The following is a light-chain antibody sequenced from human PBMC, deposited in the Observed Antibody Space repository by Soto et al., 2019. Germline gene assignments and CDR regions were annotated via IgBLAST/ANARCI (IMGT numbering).Light chain of an antibody. V-gene: IGKV3-11*01. CDR2: DAS. J-gene: IGKJ2*01. CDR1: QSVSSY. Sequence: EIVLTQSPATLSLSPGERATLSCRASQSVSSYLAWYQQKPGQAPRLLIYDASNRATGIPARFSGCRSGTDFTLTISSLEPEDFAVYYCQQRSNWLRTFGQGTKLEIK. CDR3: QQRSNWLRT.